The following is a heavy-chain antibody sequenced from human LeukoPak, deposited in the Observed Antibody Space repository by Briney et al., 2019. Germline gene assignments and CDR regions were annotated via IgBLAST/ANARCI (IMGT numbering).Heavy chain of an antibody. CDR3: ARATGGFSAIDY. J-gene: IGHJ4*02. V-gene: IGHV1-2*02. D-gene: IGHD4-23*01. CDR1: GYAFTGYYGYY. Sequence: ASVKVSCKASGYAFTGYYGYYMHWVRQAPGQGLEWMGWINPNSGGTNYAQKFQGRVTMTRDTAISTAYMELSSLRSDDTAVYYCARATGGFSAIDYWGQGTLVTVSS. CDR2: INPNSGGT.